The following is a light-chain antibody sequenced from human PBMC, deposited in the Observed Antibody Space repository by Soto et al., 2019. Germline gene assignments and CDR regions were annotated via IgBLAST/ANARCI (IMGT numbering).Light chain of an antibody. CDR1: QSVSTF. V-gene: IGKV3-11*01. Sequence: EIVLTQSPATLSLSPGERATLSCRASQSVSTFLAWYQQKPGQAPRLLIYDASKRVTGIPARFSGSGSGTDFTLTISRLEPEDFAVYYCHHYGGSPITFGQGTRLEIK. CDR3: HHYGGSPIT. J-gene: IGKJ5*01. CDR2: DAS.